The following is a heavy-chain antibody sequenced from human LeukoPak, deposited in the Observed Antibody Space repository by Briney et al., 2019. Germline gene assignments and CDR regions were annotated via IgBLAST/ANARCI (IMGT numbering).Heavy chain of an antibody. J-gene: IGHJ4*02. CDR3: ARSRAGNLDSGGRSRYYDN. V-gene: IGHV4-39*06. CDR2: IYYSGST. CDR1: GVSISSCNSY. Sequence: SETLSLTCSVSGVSISSCNSYWGWIRQPQGKGLEWIGYIYYSGSTYYNPSLKSRVTTSVDTSKNQFPLKLSSVAAADTAVYCWARSRAGNLDSGGRSRYYDNWAQGTLVTVSS. D-gene: IGHD6-19*01.